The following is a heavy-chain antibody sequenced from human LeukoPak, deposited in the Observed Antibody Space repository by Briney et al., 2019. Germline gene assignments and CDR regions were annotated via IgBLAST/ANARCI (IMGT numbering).Heavy chain of an antibody. J-gene: IGHJ6*04. V-gene: IGHV3-20*04. Sequence: PGGSLRLSCAASGFTFDDYGMSWVRQAPGKGLEWVSAINWIGGSTGYADSVKGRFTISRDNAKNSLYLQMNSLRAEDTAVYYCAELGITMIGGVWGKGTTVTISS. D-gene: IGHD3-10*02. CDR1: GFTFDDYG. CDR2: INWIGGST. CDR3: AELGITMIGGV.